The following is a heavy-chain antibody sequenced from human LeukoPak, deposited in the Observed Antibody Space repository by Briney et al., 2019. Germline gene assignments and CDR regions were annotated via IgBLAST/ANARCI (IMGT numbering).Heavy chain of an antibody. CDR2: ISSSGSTI. J-gene: IGHJ5*02. CDR1: GFTFSGYE. V-gene: IGHV3-48*03. Sequence: GGSLRLTCAASGFTFSGYEMNWVRQAPGKGLEWVSYISSSGSTIYYADSVKGRFTISRDNAKNSLYLQMNSLRAEDTAVYYCARELGRYSKASQGSWGQGTLVTVSS. CDR3: ARELGRYSKASQGS. D-gene: IGHD2-15*01.